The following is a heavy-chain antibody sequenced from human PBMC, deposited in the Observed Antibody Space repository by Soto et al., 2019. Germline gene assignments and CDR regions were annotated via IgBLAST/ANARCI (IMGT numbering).Heavy chain of an antibody. D-gene: IGHD6-13*01. CDR3: ASGTGMAAAFDY. Sequence: QVQLVQSGAEVKKPGSSVKVSCKASGGTFSSYTISWVRQAPGQGLEGMGRIIPILGIANYAQKFQGRVTITADKYTSTAYMELSSLRSEDTAVYYCASGTGMAAAFDYWGQGTLVTVSS. V-gene: IGHV1-69*02. CDR1: GGTFSSYT. CDR2: IIPILGIA. J-gene: IGHJ4*02.